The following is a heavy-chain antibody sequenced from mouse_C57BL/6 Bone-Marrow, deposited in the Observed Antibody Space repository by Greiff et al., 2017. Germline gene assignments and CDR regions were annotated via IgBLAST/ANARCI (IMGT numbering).Heavy chain of an antibody. J-gene: IGHJ2*01. CDR1: GYSITSGYY. CDR2: ISYDGSN. CDR3: ARGYYYGSSRDY. Sequence: EVQLQESGPGLVKPSQSLSLTCSVTGYSITSGYYWNWIRQFPGNKLEWMGYISYDGSNNYNPSLKNRISITRDTSKNQFFLKLNSVTTEDTATYYCARGYYYGSSRDYWGQGTTLTVSS. D-gene: IGHD1-1*01. V-gene: IGHV3-6*01.